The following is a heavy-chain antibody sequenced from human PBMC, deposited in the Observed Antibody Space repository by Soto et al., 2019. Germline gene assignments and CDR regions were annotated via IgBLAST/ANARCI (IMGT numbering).Heavy chain of an antibody. D-gene: IGHD1-26*01. CDR3: ARDQYAVGGDY. J-gene: IGHJ4*02. CDR2: INTYNGNT. CDR1: GYTFTNYG. V-gene: IGHV1-18*01. Sequence: QVHLVQSGAEVKKPGASVKVSCKASGYTFTNYGISWVRQAPGQGLDWMGWINTYNGNTNYAQNLQGRLTMPRDPSTSIAYMELRSLRSDDTAVYYCARDQYAVGGDYWGQGTLVTVSS.